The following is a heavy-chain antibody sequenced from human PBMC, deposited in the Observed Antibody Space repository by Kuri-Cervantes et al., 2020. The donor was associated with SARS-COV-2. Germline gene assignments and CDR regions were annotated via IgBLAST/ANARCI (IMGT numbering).Heavy chain of an antibody. V-gene: IGHV4-59*12. D-gene: IGHD5-24*01. CDR1: GGSISSYY. Sequence: ESLKISCPVSGGSISSYYWSWIRQPPGKGLEWIGYIYYSGSTNYNPSLKSRVTISVDTSKNQFSLKLSSVTAADTALYYCARGAHHIQFRGEVDYWSQGALVTVSS. CDR3: ARGAHHIQFRGEVDY. CDR2: IYYSGST. J-gene: IGHJ4*02.